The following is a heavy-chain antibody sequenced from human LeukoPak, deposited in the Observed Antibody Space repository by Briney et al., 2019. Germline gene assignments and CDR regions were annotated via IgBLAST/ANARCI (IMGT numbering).Heavy chain of an antibody. J-gene: IGHJ6*03. CDR3: ARDPGGYCTNGVCYPHYYMDV. D-gene: IGHD2-8*01. Sequence: SETLSLTCTVSGGSISSYYWSWIRQPPGKGLEWIGYIYYSGSTNYNPSLKSRVTISVDTSKNQFSLKLSSVTAADTAVYYCARDPGGYCTNGVCYPHYYMDVWGKGTTVTVSS. CDR2: IYYSGST. V-gene: IGHV4-59*01. CDR1: GGSISSYY.